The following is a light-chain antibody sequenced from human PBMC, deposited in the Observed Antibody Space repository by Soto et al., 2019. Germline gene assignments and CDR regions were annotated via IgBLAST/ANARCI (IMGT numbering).Light chain of an antibody. Sequence: EIVLTQSPGTLSLSPGERATLSCRASQSVSSDLAWYQQRPGQAPRLLIHGASTRAPGIPARFSGSGSGTEFTLTISSLQSEDFAVYYCQHYNHWPPLFGQGTKVDIK. CDR2: GAS. CDR3: QHYNHWPPL. J-gene: IGKJ1*01. CDR1: QSVSSD. V-gene: IGKV3-15*01.